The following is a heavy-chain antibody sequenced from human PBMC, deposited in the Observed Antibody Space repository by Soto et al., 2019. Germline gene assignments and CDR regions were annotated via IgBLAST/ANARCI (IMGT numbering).Heavy chain of an antibody. J-gene: IGHJ2*01. CDR3: FREIDGIRAGSTVSAFLLNRSSDL. V-gene: IGHV3-21*01. D-gene: IGHD2-2*01. Sequence: GKGLEWVSSISSSSSYIYYADSVKGRFTISRDNAKNSLYLQMNSLRAEDTAVYFFFREIDGIRAGSTVSAFLLNRSSDL. CDR2: ISSSSSYI.